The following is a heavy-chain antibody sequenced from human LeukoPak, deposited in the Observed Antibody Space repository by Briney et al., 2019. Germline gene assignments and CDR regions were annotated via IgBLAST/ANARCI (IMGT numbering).Heavy chain of an antibody. J-gene: IGHJ3*02. CDR3: AAVVMVSAGGDSFDI. V-gene: IGHV1-18*01. CDR2: ISAYNSNP. Sequence: ASVKVSCKASGYTFTDSGISWVRQAPGQGLEWMGWISAYNSNPNNAQNLQGRVTMTTDTSTSTAYMDLRSLRSDDTAVYYCAAVVMVSAGGDSFDIWGQGTMVTVSS. D-gene: IGHD2-15*01. CDR1: GYTFTDSG.